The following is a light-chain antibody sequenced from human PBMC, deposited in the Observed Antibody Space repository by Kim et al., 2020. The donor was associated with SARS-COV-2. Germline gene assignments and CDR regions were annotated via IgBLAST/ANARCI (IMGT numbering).Light chain of an antibody. CDR3: QAWDSSTVRV. V-gene: IGLV3-1*01. Sequence: SYELTQPPSVSVSPGQTASITCSGDKLGDKYACWYQQKPGQSHVLVIYQDSKRPSGIPERFSGSNSGNTATLTISRTQAMDEADYDCQAWDSSTVRVFGGGTQLTVL. CDR2: QDS. J-gene: IGLJ3*02. CDR1: KLGDKY.